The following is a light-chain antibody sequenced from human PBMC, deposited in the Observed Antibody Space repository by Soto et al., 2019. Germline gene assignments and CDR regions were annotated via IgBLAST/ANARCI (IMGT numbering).Light chain of an antibody. CDR3: QHYNSYSEA. CDR1: QTISSW. V-gene: IGKV1-5*03. CDR2: KAS. J-gene: IGKJ1*01. Sequence: DINMNQSPSTLSVSVVDIVTITFLASQTISSWLAWYHQKPGKAPKLLIYKASTLKSGVPSRFSGSGSGTEFTLTISSLQPDDFATYYCQHYNSYSEAFGQGTKVDIK.